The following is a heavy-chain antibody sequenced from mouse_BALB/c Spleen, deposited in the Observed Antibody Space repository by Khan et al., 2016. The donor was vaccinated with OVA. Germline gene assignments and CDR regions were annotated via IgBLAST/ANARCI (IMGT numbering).Heavy chain of an antibody. J-gene: IGHJ3*01. V-gene: IGHV3-2*02. CDR1: GYSITSDYA. Sequence: VQLKQSGPGLVKPSQSLSLTCTVTGYSITSDYAWNWIRQFPGNKLEWMGYISYSGSTSYNPSLKSRISITRDTSKNQFFLQLNSVTTEDTATYYCARAAAGGPWFAYWGQGTLVTVSA. CDR2: ISYSGST. CDR3: ARAAAGGPWFAY.